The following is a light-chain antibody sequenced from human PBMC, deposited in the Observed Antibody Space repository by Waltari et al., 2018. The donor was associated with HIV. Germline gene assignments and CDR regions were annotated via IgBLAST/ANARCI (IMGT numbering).Light chain of an antibody. J-gene: IGLJ1*01. V-gene: IGLV2-14*03. CDR1: SSDVGGYDY. CDR2: EVT. Sequence: QSALTQPASVSGSPGQSITISCTGASSDVGGYDYVSWYQQHPGKAPKLMIYEVTNRPSGISNRISGSKSGNTATLTISGLQAEDEADYYCSSYRSSSTFVFGTGTKVTVL. CDR3: SSYRSSSTFV.